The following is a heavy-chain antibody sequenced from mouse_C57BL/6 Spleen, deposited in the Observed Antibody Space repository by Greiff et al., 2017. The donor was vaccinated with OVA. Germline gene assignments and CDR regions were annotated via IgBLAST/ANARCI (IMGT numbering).Heavy chain of an antibody. J-gene: IGHJ1*03. CDR2: IYPGDGDT. V-gene: IGHV1-82*01. Sequence: VQLQQSGPELVKPGASVKISCKASGYAFSSSWMNWVKQRPGKGLEWIGRIYPGDGDTNYNGKFKGKATLTADKSYSTAYMQLSSLTSEDSAVYYCARPQGDYYGSSYWYFGGWGTGTTVTVSS. D-gene: IGHD1-1*01. CDR3: ARPQGDYYGSSYWYFGG. CDR1: GYAFSSSW.